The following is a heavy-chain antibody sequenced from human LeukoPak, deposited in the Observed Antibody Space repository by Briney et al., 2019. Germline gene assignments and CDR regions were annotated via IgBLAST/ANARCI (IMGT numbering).Heavy chain of an antibody. CDR1: GFIVSNNY. J-gene: IGHJ4*02. CDR2: TYSSGYT. D-gene: IGHD6-19*01. V-gene: IGHV3-66*04. CDR3: AKRSPVAV. Sequence: GGSLRLSCAASGFIVSNNYMSWVRQAPGKGLEWTSVTYSSGYTSYTDSVKGRFTIFRDNSKNTLYLQMNSLRDEDTAVYYCAKRSPVAVWGQGTLVTVSS.